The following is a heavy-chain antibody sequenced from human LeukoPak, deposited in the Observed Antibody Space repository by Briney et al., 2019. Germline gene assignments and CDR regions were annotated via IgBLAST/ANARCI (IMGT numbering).Heavy chain of an antibody. V-gene: IGHV3-66*01. D-gene: IGHD6-25*01. Sequence: GGSLRLSCAASGFTVSNNYMNWVRQAPGKGLEWVSLNSGGTTYYADSVKGRFTISRDHSKNTLYLQINSLRAEDTAVYYCARDPSAVAANTYGWGQGTLVTVSS. CDR1: GFTVSNNY. CDR3: ARDPSAVAANTYG. CDR2: NSGGTT. J-gene: IGHJ4*02.